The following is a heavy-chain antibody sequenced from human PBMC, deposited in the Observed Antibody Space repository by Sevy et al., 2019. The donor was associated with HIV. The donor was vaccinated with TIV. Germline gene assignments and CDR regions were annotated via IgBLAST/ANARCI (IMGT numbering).Heavy chain of an antibody. CDR1: GGTFSSYA. V-gene: IGHV1-69*13. D-gene: IGHD2-2*01. CDR2: IIPIFGTA. J-gene: IGHJ5*02. Sequence: ASVKVSCKASGGTFSSYAISWVRQAPGQGLEWMGGIIPIFGTANYAQKFQGRVTITAEESTSTAYMELSSLRSEDTAVYYCASSRSSCSSTSCYGNWFDPWGQGTLVTVSS. CDR3: ASSRSSCSSTSCYGNWFDP.